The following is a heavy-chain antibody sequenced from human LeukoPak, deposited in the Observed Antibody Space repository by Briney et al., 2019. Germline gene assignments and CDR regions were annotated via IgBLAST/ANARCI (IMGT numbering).Heavy chain of an antibody. J-gene: IGHJ3*02. V-gene: IGHV3-23*01. CDR1: GFTFSSYA. CDR2: ISGRGGST. D-gene: IGHD2-2*02. CDR3: ARGRIYCTSTSCYREAFDI. Sequence: PGGSLRLSCAASGFTFSSYAMSWVRRATGKGLEWVSGISGRGGSTYYADSVKGRFTISRDNSKNTLYLQMNSLRAEDTAVYYCARGRIYCTSTSCYREAFDIWGQGTMVTVSS.